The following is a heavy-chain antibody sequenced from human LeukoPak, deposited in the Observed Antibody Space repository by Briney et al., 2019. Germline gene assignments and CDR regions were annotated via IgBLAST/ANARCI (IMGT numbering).Heavy chain of an antibody. V-gene: IGHV3-30-3*01. D-gene: IGHD2-15*01. J-gene: IGHJ4*02. CDR2: ISYDGSNK. Sequence: GGSLRLSCAASGFTFSSYAMHWVRQAPGKGLEWVAVISYDGSNKYYADSVKGRSTISRDNSKNTLYLQMNSLRAEDTAVFYCARRIAEGGPDYWGQGTLVTVSS. CDR1: GFTFSSYA. CDR3: ARRIAEGGPDY.